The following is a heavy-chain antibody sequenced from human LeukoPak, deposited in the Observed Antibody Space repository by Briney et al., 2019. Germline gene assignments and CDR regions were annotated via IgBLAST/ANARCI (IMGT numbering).Heavy chain of an antibody. CDR2: LYYGWST. Sequence: TLALTCPGSGGPISSWGCYRSWNRQHPGKGLGGVGYLYYGWSTYYNPSLKSRVTISVDTSKNQFSLKLSSVTAADTAVYYCARVHPSGHSRSYTEYWGQGTLVTVSS. CDR3: ARVHPSGHSRSYTEY. D-gene: IGHD1-26*01. J-gene: IGHJ4*02. V-gene: IGHV4-31*03. CDR1: GGPISSWGCY.